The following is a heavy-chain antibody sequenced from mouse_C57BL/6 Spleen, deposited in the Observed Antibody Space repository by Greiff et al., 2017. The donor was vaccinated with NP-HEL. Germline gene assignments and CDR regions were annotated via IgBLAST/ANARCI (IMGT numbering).Heavy chain of an antibody. CDR3: ERREGGRYDGYYSWYVYV. D-gene: IGHD2-3*01. J-gene: IGHJ1*02. V-gene: IGHV1-62-2*01. CDR2: FYPGSGSI. CDR1: GYTFTAYT. Sequence: QVQLQQSGAELVKPGASVKLSCKASGYTFTAYTIHWVKQRSGQGLEWIGWFYPGSGSIKYNEKFKDKATLTADKSSSTVYMELSSLTSDDSAVFVCERREGGRYDGYYSWYVYVGGTGITVTVAS.